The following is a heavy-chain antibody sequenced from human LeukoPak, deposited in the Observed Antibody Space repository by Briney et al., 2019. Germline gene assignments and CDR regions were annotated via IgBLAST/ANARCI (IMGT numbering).Heavy chain of an antibody. CDR1: GLIFSSYG. CDR3: AKPVIPSAYQGTYYMDV. CDR2: IRHDESKT. J-gene: IGHJ6*03. D-gene: IGHD3-16*01. V-gene: IGHV3-30*02. Sequence: GGSLRLSCAASGLIFSSYGMHWVRQAPGVGLEWVAYIRHDESKTFYADSVKGRFTISRDNSENTLYLQMHSLRAEDTALYYCAKPVIPSAYQGTYYMDVWGKGTTVTVSS.